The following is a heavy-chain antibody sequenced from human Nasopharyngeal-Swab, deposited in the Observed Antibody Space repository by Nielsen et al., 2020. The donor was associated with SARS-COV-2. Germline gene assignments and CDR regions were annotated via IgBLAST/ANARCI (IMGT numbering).Heavy chain of an antibody. CDR3: STIFGVVSPFY. D-gene: IGHD3-3*01. J-gene: IGHJ4*02. CDR2: ISAYNGNT. V-gene: IGHV1-18*01. Sequence: WVRQAPGQGLEWMGWISAYNGNTNYAQKLQGRVTMTTDTSTSTAYMELSSLRSEDTAVYYCSTIFGVVSPFYWGQGTLGHRLL.